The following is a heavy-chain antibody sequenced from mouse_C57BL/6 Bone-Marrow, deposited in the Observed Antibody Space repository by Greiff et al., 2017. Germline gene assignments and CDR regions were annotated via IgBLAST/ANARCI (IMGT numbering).Heavy chain of an antibody. CDR2: IYPGDGDT. CDR1: GYAFSSSW. Sequence: VQLQQSGPELVKPGASVKISCKASGYAFSSSWMNWVKQRPGKGLEWIGRIYPGDGDTNYNGKFKGKATLTADKSSSTAYMQLSSLTSEDSAVYFCARTGMDYWGQGTSVTVSS. J-gene: IGHJ4*01. V-gene: IGHV1-82*01. CDR3: ARTGMDY.